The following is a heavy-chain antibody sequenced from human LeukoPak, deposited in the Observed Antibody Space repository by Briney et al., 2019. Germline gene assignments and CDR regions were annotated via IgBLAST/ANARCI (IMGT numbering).Heavy chain of an antibody. CDR3: AKCVAVGARPDY. CDR2: ISGSGGST. D-gene: IGHD3-10*01. CDR1: GFTFSSYS. J-gene: IGHJ4*02. Sequence: PGGSLRLSCAASGFTFSSYSMNWVRQAPGKGLEWVSAISGSGGSTYYADSVKGRFTISRDNSKNTLYLQMNSLRAEDTAVYYCAKCVAVGARPDYWGQGTLVTVSS. V-gene: IGHV3-23*01.